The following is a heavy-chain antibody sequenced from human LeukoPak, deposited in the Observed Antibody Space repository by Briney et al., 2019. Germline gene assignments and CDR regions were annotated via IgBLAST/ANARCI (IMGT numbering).Heavy chain of an antibody. Sequence: GGSLTLSCAASGFTFSTYWMHWLRQAPGKGLVWVSRIKSDGSTNYADSVKGRFTISRDNAKNTVSLQMNSLRPEDTGVYYCARAPSEIGGYYPEYFRHWGQGTLVTVSS. J-gene: IGHJ1*01. CDR2: IKSDGST. CDR3: ARAPSEIGGYYPEYFRH. CDR1: GFTFSTYW. D-gene: IGHD3-22*01. V-gene: IGHV3-74*01.